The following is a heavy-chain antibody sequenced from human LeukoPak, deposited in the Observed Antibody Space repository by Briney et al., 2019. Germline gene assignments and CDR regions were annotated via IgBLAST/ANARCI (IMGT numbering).Heavy chain of an antibody. D-gene: IGHD5-24*01. CDR1: GDSVSSSFAA. Sequence: SQTLSLTCAISGDSVSSSFAAWNWIRQSPSRGLEWLGRTYYRSKWYNDYAVSVKSRITINPDASKNQFSLKLSSVTAADTAVYHCARHRGRWNYLDFWGQGTPVTVSS. CDR3: ARHRGRWNYLDF. V-gene: IGHV6-1*01. CDR2: TYYRSKWYN. J-gene: IGHJ4*02.